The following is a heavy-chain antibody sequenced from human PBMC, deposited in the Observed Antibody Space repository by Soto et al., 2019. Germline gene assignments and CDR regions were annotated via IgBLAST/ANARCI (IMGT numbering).Heavy chain of an antibody. V-gene: IGHV3-48*02. CDR3: VRYCSTTLCNGVATRTFDY. D-gene: IGHD2-2*01. CDR1: GFTFRSYS. J-gene: IGHJ4*02. CDR2: ISSGGSTV. Sequence: EVQLVESGGGLEQPGGSLRLSCAASGFTFRSYSMNWVRQAPGKGLEWLSYISSGGSTVYYADSVKGRFTISRDNTRNSLYLQMNSLRDEDTALYYCVRYCSTTLCNGVATRTFDYWGQGTLVTVSS.